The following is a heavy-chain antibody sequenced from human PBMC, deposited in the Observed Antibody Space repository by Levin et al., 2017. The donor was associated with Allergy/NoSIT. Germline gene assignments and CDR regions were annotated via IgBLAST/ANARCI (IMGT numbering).Heavy chain of an antibody. Sequence: SCVASGFTFGDYAMHWVRQAPGKGLEWVSAISYSSGNMAYADSVKGRFTISRDNAKNSLFLQMNSLRAEDTALYYCAKKSEILRALDIWGRGTMVAVSS. CDR3: AKKSEILRALDI. D-gene: IGHD5-24*01. CDR1: GFTFGDYA. V-gene: IGHV3-9*01. CDR2: ISYSSGNM. J-gene: IGHJ3*02.